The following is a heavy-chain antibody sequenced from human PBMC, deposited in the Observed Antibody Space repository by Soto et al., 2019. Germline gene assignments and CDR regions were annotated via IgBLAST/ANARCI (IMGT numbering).Heavy chain of an antibody. D-gene: IGHD3-16*01. V-gene: IGHV4-59*08. CDR2: IYYSGST. CDR3: ARRWGDYSDY. J-gene: IGHJ4*02. Sequence: PSDTLSLTCSVSGGSIRSYYWSWIRQPPGKGLEWIGYIYYSGSTNYNPSLKSRVTISVDTSKNQFSLKLSSVTAADTAVYYCARRWGDYSDYWGQGTLVTVSS. CDR1: GGSIRSYY.